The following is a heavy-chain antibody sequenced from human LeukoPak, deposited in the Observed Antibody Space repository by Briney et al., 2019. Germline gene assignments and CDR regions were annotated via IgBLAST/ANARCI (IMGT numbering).Heavy chain of an antibody. V-gene: IGHV7-4-1*02. CDR2: INTNTGNP. D-gene: IGHD3-9*01. J-gene: IGHJ6*02. Sequence: ASVKVSCKASGYTFTSYAMNWVRQAPGQGLEWMGWINTNTGNPTYAQGFTGRFVFSLDTSVSTAYLQISSLKAEDTAVYYCAKTHSLLRYFDWLNKENYYYGMDVWGQGTTVTVSS. CDR3: AKTHSLLRYFDWLNKENYYYGMDV. CDR1: GYTFTSYA.